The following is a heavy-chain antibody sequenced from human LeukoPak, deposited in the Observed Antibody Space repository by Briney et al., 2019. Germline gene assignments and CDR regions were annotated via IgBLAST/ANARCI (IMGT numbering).Heavy chain of an antibody. J-gene: IGHJ6*03. CDR3: ARERGVGATTFYYYYMDV. Sequence: TSEALSLTCTVSGGSISSYYWSWIRQPPGTGLEWTGYIYYSGSTNYNPSLKSRVTISVDTSKNQFSLKLSSVTAADTAVYYCARERGVGATTFYYYYMDVWGKGTTVTVSS. V-gene: IGHV4-59*01. CDR1: GGSISSYY. D-gene: IGHD1-26*01. CDR2: IYYSGST.